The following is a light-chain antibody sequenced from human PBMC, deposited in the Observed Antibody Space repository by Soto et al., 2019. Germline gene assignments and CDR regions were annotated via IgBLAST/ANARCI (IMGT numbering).Light chain of an antibody. V-gene: IGKV3-20*01. J-gene: IGKJ1*01. CDR1: QSVSNDY. CDR2: SAS. CDR3: LHHGSSLWT. Sequence: EMVLTQSPGTLSLSPGDRATLSCRASQSVSNDYLAWFQQKPGQTPRLLIYSASSRATGIPDRFSGSGSGTDLTLTISRLEPEDFAMYYCLHHGSSLWTFGQGTKVDIK.